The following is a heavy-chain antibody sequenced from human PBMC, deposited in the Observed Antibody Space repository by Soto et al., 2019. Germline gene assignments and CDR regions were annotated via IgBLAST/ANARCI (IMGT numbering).Heavy chain of an antibody. Sequence: SETLSLTCTVSGGSISSSSYYWGWIRQPPGKGLECIGSIYYSGSTYYNPSLKSRVTISVDTSKNQFSLKLSSVTAADTAVYYFARHDGYEVFDSWGQGTLVTVSS. CDR1: GGSISSSSYY. CDR2: IYYSGST. J-gene: IGHJ4*02. D-gene: IGHD5-18*01. CDR3: ARHDGYEVFDS. V-gene: IGHV4-39*01.